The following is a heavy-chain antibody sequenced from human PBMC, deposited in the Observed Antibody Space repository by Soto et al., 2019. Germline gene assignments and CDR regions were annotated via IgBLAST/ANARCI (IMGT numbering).Heavy chain of an antibody. D-gene: IGHD6-19*01. J-gene: IGHJ6*02. V-gene: IGHV4-34*01. CDR3: ARESKGWYYYYGMDV. CDR1: GGSFSGYY. Sequence: PSETLSLTCAVYGGSFSGYYWRWIRQPPGKGLEWIGEINHSGSTNYNPSLKSRVTISVDTSKNQFSLKLSSVIAADTAVYYCARESKGWYYYYGMDVWGQGTTVTVSS. CDR2: INHSGST.